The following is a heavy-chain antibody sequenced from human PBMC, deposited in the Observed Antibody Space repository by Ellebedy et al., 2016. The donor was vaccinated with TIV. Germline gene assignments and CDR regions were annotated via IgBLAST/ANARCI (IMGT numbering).Heavy chain of an antibody. Sequence: GGSLRLXCAASGFTFSSYAMHWVRQAPGQRLEWMGWINAGNGNTKYSQKFQGRVTITRDTSASTAYMELSSLRSEDTAVYYCARDSVAGHSWDYYYGMDVWGQGTTVTVSS. V-gene: IGHV1-3*01. CDR3: ARDSVAGHSWDYYYGMDV. CDR1: GFTFSSYA. J-gene: IGHJ6*02. CDR2: INAGNGNT. D-gene: IGHD6-19*01.